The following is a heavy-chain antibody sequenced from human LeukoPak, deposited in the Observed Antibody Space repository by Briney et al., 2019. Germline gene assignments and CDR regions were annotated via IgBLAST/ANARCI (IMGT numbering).Heavy chain of an antibody. CDR1: GFTFSNYA. CDR3: GKYSASGSRYFDY. J-gene: IGHJ4*02. Sequence: GGSLRLSCAASGFTFSNYAMTWVRQDPRKGLEWVAVIDSSGGGIYYADSVKGRFTISRDNSKNTLYLQMNSLRAEDTAVFYCGKYSASGSRYFDYWGQGTLVTVSS. D-gene: IGHD1-26*01. V-gene: IGHV3-23*01. CDR2: IDSSGGGI.